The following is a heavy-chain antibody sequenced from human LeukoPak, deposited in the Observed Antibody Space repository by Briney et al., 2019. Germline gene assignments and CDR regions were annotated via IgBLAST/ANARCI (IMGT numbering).Heavy chain of an antibody. J-gene: IGHJ4*02. V-gene: IGHV3-74*01. D-gene: IGHD5-12*01. CDR3: ARVMGYSGYEGFDY. CDR2: INSDGSST. CDR1: GFTFSSYW. Sequence: GGSLRLSCAASGFTFSSYWMHWVRQAPGKGLVWVSRINSDGSSTSYADSVKGRFTISRDNAKNTLYLQMNSLRAEDTAVYYCARVMGYSGYEGFDYWGQGTLVTVSS.